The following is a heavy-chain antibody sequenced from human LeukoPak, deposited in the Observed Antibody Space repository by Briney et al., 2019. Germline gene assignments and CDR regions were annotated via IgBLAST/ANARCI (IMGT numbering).Heavy chain of an antibody. V-gene: IGHV3-30*04. Sequence: GRSLRLSCAASGFTFSSYAMYWVRQAPGKGLEWVAVISYDGSDKFYANSVKGRFTISRDNSKNTLYLQMNSLRAEDTAVYYCAKDPHFDYWGQGTLVTVSS. CDR2: ISYDGSDK. CDR1: GFTFSSYA. CDR3: AKDPHFDY. J-gene: IGHJ4*02.